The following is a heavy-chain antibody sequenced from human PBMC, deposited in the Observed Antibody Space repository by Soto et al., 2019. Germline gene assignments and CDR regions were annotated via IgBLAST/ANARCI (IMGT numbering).Heavy chain of an antibody. CDR2: IKPDGSEK. V-gene: IGHV3-7*04. CDR1: GFTFKSYW. CDR3: ARGDYYDVSGPFSDAFDV. D-gene: IGHD3-22*01. J-gene: IGHJ3*01. Sequence: GGSLRLSCTASGFTFKSYWMSWVRQAPGKGLEWVANIKPDGSEKFYVDSLKGRFALSRDNAKNSLYLQMNSLRTEDTAVYYCARGDYYDVSGPFSDAFDVWGQGTMVTVSS.